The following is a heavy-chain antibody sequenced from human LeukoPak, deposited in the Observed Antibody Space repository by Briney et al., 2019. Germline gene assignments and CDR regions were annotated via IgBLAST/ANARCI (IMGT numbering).Heavy chain of an antibody. D-gene: IGHD6-13*01. J-gene: IGHJ4*02. V-gene: IGHV4-39*01. Sequence: SETLSLTCTVSGGSISSSSYSWGWIRQPPGKGLEWIGSVYYGGSTYYNPSLKSRVTMSVDTSKNQFSLKLASVTAADTAVYYCARHRRIAAAGIRGYDYWGQGTLVTVSS. CDR1: GGSISSSSYS. CDR2: VYYGGST. CDR3: ARHRRIAAAGIRGYDY.